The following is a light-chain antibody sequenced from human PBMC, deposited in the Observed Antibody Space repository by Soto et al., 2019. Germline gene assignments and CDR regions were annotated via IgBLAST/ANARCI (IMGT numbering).Light chain of an antibody. J-gene: IGKJ1*01. CDR2: GAS. Sequence: EIVLTQSPGTLSLSPGERATLSCRASQSVSSSYLAWYQQRPGQAPRLLIYGASNRATGIPDRISGSGSGTDFTLTISRLEPEDFAVYYCQQYGSSPSWTFGQGTKVDIK. V-gene: IGKV3-20*01. CDR1: QSVSSSY. CDR3: QQYGSSPSWT.